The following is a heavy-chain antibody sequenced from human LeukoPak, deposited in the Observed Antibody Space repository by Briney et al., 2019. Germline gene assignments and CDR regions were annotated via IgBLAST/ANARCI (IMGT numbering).Heavy chain of an antibody. CDR3: ASRGR. CDR2: ITHSGST. D-gene: IGHD3-16*01. V-gene: IGHV4-34*01. Sequence: SETLSLTCAVYGGSFSGYYWSWIRQPPGKGLEWIGEITHSGSTDYNPSLKSRVTISVDTSKNQFSLNLTSVTAADTAVYYCASRGRWGQGTLVTVSS. CDR1: GGSFSGYY. J-gene: IGHJ4*02.